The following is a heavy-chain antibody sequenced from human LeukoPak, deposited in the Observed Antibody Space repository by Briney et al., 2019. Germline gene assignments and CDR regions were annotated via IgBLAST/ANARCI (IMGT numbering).Heavy chain of an antibody. V-gene: IGHV3-33*01. D-gene: IGHD2-2*01. CDR1: GFTFSNYG. Sequence: GGSLRLSCAASGFTFSNYGMLWVRQTPGKGLEWVAVIWYDGSKKYYADSVKGRFTISRDDSKNTLYLQMNSLRAEDTAVYYCARDLCTTTSCLDYWGQGTLVTVSS. CDR2: IWYDGSKK. CDR3: ARDLCTTTSCLDY. J-gene: IGHJ4*02.